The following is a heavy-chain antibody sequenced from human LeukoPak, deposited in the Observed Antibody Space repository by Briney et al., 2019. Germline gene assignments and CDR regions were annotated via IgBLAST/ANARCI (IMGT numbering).Heavy chain of an antibody. J-gene: IGHJ6*02. V-gene: IGHV3-23*01. D-gene: IGHD1-1*01. CDR3: AKDLENGMDV. CDR2: ISGSGGST. Sequence: GGSLRLSCAASGFTFNNYYMSWVRQAPGKGLEWVSAISGSGGSTYYADSVKGRFTISRDNSKNTLYLQMNSLRAEDTAVYYCAKDLENGMDVWGQGTTVTVSS. CDR1: GFTFNNYY.